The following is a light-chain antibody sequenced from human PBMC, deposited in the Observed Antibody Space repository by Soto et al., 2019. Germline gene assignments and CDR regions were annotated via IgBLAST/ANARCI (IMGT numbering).Light chain of an antibody. CDR3: QQADTFPIT. CDR1: QSISSW. J-gene: IGKJ5*01. Sequence: DIQMTQSPSTLSASVGDRVTITCRASQSISSWLAWYQQKPGKAPKLLIYKASSLESGVPSRFSGSGSGTEFTLTISSLQPEDSAIYYCQQADTFPITFGQGTRLEI. CDR2: KAS. V-gene: IGKV1-5*03.